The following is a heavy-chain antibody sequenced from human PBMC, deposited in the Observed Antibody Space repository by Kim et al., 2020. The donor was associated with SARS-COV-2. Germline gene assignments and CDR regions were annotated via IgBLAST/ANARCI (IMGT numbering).Heavy chain of an antibody. CDR1: GFTFSSYA. CDR2: ISASGYST. V-gene: IGHV3-23*01. J-gene: IGHJ3*02. D-gene: IGHD3-22*01. Sequence: GGSLRLSCAASGFTFSSYAMSWVRQAPGKGLEWVSGISASGYSTSYADSVKGRFTISRDNSKNTLYLQMHSLRLEDKAVYYCCGGRVSSGYPQDTLDIWG. CDR3: CGGRVSSGYPQDTLDI.